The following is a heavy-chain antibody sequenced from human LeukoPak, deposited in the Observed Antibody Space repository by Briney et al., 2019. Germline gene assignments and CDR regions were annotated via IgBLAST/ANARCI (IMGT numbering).Heavy chain of an antibody. Sequence: PGGSLRLSCAASGFTVSSNYMSWVRQAPGKGLEWVAVIYSGGSTNYADSVKGRFTISRDNSKNTLYLQMNSLRAEDTAVYYCVRERDRWVTSPYFDYWGQGSLVTVSS. J-gene: IGHJ4*02. CDR3: VRERDRWVTSPYFDY. CDR2: IYSGGST. CDR1: GFTVSSNY. D-gene: IGHD2-21*02. V-gene: IGHV3-66*01.